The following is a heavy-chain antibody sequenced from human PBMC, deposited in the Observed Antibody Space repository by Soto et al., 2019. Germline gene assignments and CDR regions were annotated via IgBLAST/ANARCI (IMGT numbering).Heavy chain of an antibody. J-gene: IGHJ6*02. Sequence: PEELPLTCTVSNASVNSGYYYWSWIRQPPGKGLEWIAYFYYGGATSYNPSLRSRVSISVDTSKSQFSLNIRSLTAADTAQDYCAGAYTSCSSPAIYDYGLDVGCQCPTVT. CDR2: FYYGGAT. CDR3: AGAYTSCSSPAIYDYGLDV. V-gene: IGHV4-61*01. D-gene: IGHD2-2*01. CDR1: NASVNSGYYY.